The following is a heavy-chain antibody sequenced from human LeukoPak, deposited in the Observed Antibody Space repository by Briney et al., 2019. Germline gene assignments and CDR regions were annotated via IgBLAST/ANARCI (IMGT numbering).Heavy chain of an antibody. V-gene: IGHV4-38-2*01. CDR2: IYHSGST. CDR1: GYSISSGYY. CDR3: ARNRYYGSGSYSQSNWFDP. J-gene: IGHJ5*02. D-gene: IGHD3-10*01. Sequence: PSETLSLTCAVSGYSISSGYYWGWIRPPPGKGLEWIGSIYHSGSTYYNPSLKSRVTISVDTSKNQLSLKLSSVTAADTAVYYCARNRYYGSGSYSQSNWFDPWGQGTLVTVSS.